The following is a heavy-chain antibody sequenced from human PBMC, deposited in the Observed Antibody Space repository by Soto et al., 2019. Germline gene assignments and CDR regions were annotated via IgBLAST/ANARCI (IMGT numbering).Heavy chain of an antibody. D-gene: IGHD5-18*01. CDR3: AGWIQLQQYYYYGMDV. CDR2: IYHSGST. CDR1: GGSISSSNW. V-gene: IGHV4-4*02. Sequence: SETLSLTCAVSGGSISSSNWWSWVRQPLGKGLEWIGEIYHSGSTNYNPSLKSRVTISVDKSKNQFSLKLSSVTAADTAVYYCAGWIQLQQYYYYGMDVWGQGTTVTVSS. J-gene: IGHJ6*02.